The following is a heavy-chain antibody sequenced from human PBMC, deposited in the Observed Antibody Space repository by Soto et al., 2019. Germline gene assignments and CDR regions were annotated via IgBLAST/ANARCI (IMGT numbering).Heavy chain of an antibody. D-gene: IGHD2-2*01. CDR3: ARSDIVVVPAAIWFDP. CDR1: GGSISSGDYY. Sequence: SETLSLTCTVSGGSISSGDYYWSWIRQPPGKGLEWIGYIYYSGSTYYNPSLKGRVTISVDTSKNQFSLKLSSVTAADTAVYYCARSDIVVVPAAIWFDPWGQGTLVTVSS. J-gene: IGHJ5*02. V-gene: IGHV4-30-4*01. CDR2: IYYSGST.